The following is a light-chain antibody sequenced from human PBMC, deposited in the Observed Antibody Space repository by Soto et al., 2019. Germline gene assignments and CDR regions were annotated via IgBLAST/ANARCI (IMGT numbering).Light chain of an antibody. CDR1: SSDVGGYNY. CDR3: SSYTRSTTHSWV. CDR2: EVS. J-gene: IGLJ3*02. V-gene: IGLV2-14*01. Sequence: QSALTQPASVSGSPGQSITISCTGTSSDVGGYNYVSWYQQHPGKAPKLMIYEVSNRPSGVSNRFSGSKSGNTASLTISGLQAEDEADDDCSSYTRSTTHSWVFGGGTKLTVL.